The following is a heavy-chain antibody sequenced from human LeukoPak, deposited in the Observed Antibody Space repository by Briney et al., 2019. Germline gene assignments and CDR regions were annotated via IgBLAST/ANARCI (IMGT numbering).Heavy chain of an antibody. CDR1: GGSISSGSYY. CDR3: ARQDSTGYHNY. Sequence: PSETLSLTRTVSGGSISSGSYYWSWIRQPAGKGLEWIGRIYTSGSTNYNPSLKSRVTISVDTSKNQFSLKLSSVTAADTAVYYCARQDSTGYHNYWGQGTLVTVSS. V-gene: IGHV4-61*02. J-gene: IGHJ4*02. D-gene: IGHD3-22*01. CDR2: IYTSGST.